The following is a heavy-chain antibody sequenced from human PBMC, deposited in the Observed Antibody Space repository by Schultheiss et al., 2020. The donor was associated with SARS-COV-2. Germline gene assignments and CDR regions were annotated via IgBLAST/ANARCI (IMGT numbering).Heavy chain of an antibody. Sequence: SQTLSLTCTVSGGSISSYYWSWIRQPPGKGLEWIGYIYYTGSANYNPSLKSRVTMSVDTSKNQFSLKLSSVTAADTAVYYCAKDQHIYGDYPAGDVWGQGTTVTVSS. V-gene: IGHV4-59*12. CDR3: AKDQHIYGDYPAGDV. CDR1: GGSISSYY. J-gene: IGHJ6*02. D-gene: IGHD4-17*01. CDR2: IYYTGSA.